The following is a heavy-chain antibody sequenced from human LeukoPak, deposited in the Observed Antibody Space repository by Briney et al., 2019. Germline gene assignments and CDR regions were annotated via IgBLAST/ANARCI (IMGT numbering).Heavy chain of an antibody. D-gene: IGHD3-16*01. J-gene: IGHJ4*02. CDR2: LYSDGNT. CDR1: GFTVITND. CDR3: ARVGDPLAANTLAY. Sequence: GGSLRLSCAASGFTVITNDMTWVRQAPGKGLEWVSVLYSDGNTKYADSVQGRFTISRDNSKNTLYLEMNSLSPDDTAVYYCARVGDPLAANTLAYSVQETLVTVSS. V-gene: IGHV3-53*01.